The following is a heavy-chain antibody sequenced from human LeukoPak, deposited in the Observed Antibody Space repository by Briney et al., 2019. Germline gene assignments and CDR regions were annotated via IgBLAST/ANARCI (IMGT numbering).Heavy chain of an antibody. Sequence: SETLSLTCAVSGGSISSGGYSWRWIRQPPGKGLEWIGYIYHSGSTYYNPSLKSRVTISVDRSKNQFSLKLSSVTAADTAVYYCASGYYYQWSYWGQGTLVTVSS. V-gene: IGHV4-30-2*01. CDR2: IYHSGST. CDR1: GGSISSGGYS. D-gene: IGHD3-22*01. CDR3: ASGYYYQWSY. J-gene: IGHJ4*02.